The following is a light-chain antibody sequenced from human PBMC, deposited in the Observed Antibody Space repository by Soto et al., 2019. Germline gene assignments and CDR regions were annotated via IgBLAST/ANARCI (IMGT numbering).Light chain of an antibody. CDR1: QDISNY. CDR3: QQYDNLPLT. Sequence: DIQMTQSPSSLSASVGARVTITCQASQDISNYLNWYQQKPGQAPKLLIYDASNLETGVPSRFSGSGSGTDFTCTISSLQPEDIATYYCQQYDNLPLTFGGGTKVEIK. CDR2: DAS. J-gene: IGKJ4*01. V-gene: IGKV1-33*01.